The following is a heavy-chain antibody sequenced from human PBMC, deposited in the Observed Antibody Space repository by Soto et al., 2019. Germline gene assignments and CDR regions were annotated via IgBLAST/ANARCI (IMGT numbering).Heavy chain of an antibody. CDR2: ISGGGGST. J-gene: IGHJ4*02. V-gene: IGHV3-23*01. Sequence: GGSLRLSCAASGFSFSTYAMSCVRQAPGKGLEWVSGISGGGGSTYYIDSVKGRFTISRDTSKNTLALQMNSLRAEDTAVYYCAKDLGATTDYYFDYWGQGTPVTVSS. CDR1: GFSFSTYA. CDR3: AKDLGATTDYYFDY. D-gene: IGHD1-26*01.